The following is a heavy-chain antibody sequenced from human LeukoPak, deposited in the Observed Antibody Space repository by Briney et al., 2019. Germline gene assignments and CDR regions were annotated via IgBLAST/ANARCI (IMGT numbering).Heavy chain of an antibody. J-gene: IGHJ5*02. V-gene: IGHV3-11*04. CDR3: ARDGYSYGINWFDP. D-gene: IGHD5-18*01. CDR2: ISSSGSTI. CDR1: GFTFSDYY. Sequence: GGSLRLSCAASGFTFSDYYMSWLRQAPGKGLTWVSYISSSGSTISYAESAKGRFTISRDNAKNSLYLQMNSLRAEDTAVYYCARDGYSYGINWFDPWGQGTLVTVSS.